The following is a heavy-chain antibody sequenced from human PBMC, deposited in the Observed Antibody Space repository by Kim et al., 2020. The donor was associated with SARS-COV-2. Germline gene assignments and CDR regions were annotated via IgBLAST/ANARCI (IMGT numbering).Heavy chain of an antibody. CDR1: GGSISSYY. CDR3: ARGPYDYVWGSYRLGWFDP. V-gene: IGHV4-59*01. Sequence: SETLSLTCTVSGGSISSYYWSWIRQPPGKGLEWIGYIYYSGSTNYNPSLKSRVTISVDTSKNQFSLKLSSVTAADTAVYYCARGPYDYVWGSYRLGWFDPWGQGTLVTVSS. D-gene: IGHD3-16*02. J-gene: IGHJ5*02. CDR2: IYYSGST.